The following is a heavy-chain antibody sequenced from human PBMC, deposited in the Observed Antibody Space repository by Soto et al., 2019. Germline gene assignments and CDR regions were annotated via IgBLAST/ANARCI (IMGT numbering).Heavy chain of an antibody. J-gene: IGHJ5*01. CDR1: ESCFSVPNSP. CDR3: ARLVGNSWLDS. Sequence: LTHLLNCSIAESCFSVPNSPEDGIRQPPLRGLEWLGRTYYRSKWYNDYAVSVKGRITINPDTSNNQFSLQLNSVTPDDTAVYYCARLVGNSWLDSWGQGTLVTVSS. D-gene: IGHD2-2*01. CDR2: TYYRSKWYN. V-gene: IGHV6-1*01.